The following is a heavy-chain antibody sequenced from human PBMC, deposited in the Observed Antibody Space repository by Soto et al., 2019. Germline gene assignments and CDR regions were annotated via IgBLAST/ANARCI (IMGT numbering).Heavy chain of an antibody. J-gene: IGHJ2*01. CDR3: ARDPVSGPIDDWYFDL. CDR1: GGSISSYY. V-gene: IGHV4-59*01. Sequence: QVQLQESGPGLVKPSETLSLTCTVSGGSISSYYWSWILQPPGKGLEWIGYIYYSGSTNYNPSLKSRVTISVDASKSQFSLNLSSVTAADTAVYSCARDPVSGPIDDWYFDLWGRGTLVTVS. CDR2: IYYSGST.